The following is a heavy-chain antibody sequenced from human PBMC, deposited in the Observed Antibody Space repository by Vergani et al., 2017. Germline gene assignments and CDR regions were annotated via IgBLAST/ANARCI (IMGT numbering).Heavy chain of an antibody. D-gene: IGHD3-22*01. Sequence: EVQLVQSGAEVKKPGESLKISCKGSGYSFTSYWIGWVRQRPGKGLEWMGRIDPSDSYTNYSPSFQGHVTSSADKSISTASLQWSSLKASDTAMYYCARQDVVMGFDPWGQGTLVTVSS. CDR3: ARQDVVMGFDP. J-gene: IGHJ5*02. CDR1: GYSFTSYW. V-gene: IGHV5-10-1*01. CDR2: IDPSDSYT.